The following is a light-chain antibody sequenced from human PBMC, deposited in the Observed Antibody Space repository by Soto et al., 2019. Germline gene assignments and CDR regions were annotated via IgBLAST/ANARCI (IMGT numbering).Light chain of an antibody. V-gene: IGLV2-8*01. Sequence: QSALTQPPSASGSPGQSVTIPCTGTSSDVGGYNYVSWYQQHPGKAPKLIIYEVTRRPSGVPDRFSGSKSGNTASLTVSGLQADDEAAYYCSSSARGNNYVFGAGSKLTVL. CDR3: SSSARGNNYV. CDR1: SSDVGGYNY. J-gene: IGLJ1*01. CDR2: EVT.